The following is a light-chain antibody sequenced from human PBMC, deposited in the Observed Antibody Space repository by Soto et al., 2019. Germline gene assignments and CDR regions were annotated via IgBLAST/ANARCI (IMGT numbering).Light chain of an antibody. CDR2: EVS. Sequence: QSVLTQPPSASGSPGQSVTISCTGTSSDVGGYKYVSWYQQHPGKAPKLMIYEVSKRPSGVPDRFSVSKSGNTASLTVSGLQAEDEADYYCSSYAGSNSYVFGSGTKVTGL. CDR1: SSDVGGYKY. CDR3: SSYAGSNSYV. V-gene: IGLV2-8*01. J-gene: IGLJ1*01.